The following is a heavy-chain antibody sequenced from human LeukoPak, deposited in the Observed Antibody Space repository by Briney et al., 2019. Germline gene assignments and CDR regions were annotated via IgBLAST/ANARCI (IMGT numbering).Heavy chain of an antibody. CDR3: AKGPYCSGGTCYLNYYYMDV. CDR1: GFTFSSYG. V-gene: IGHV3-30*02. D-gene: IGHD2-15*01. J-gene: IGHJ6*03. Sequence: GGSLRLSCAASGFTFSSYGMHWVRQAPGKGLEWAAFIRYDGSNEYYADSVKGRFTISRDNSKNTLYLQMNSLRAEDTAVYYCAKGPYCSGGTCYLNYYYMDVWGKGTTVTVSS. CDR2: IRYDGSNE.